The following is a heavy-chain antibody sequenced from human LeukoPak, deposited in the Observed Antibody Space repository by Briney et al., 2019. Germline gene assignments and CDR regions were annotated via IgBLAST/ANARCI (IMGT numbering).Heavy chain of an antibody. Sequence: PGGSLRLSCAASGFTFDDYAMHWVRQAPGKGLEWVSGISWNSGSIGYADSVKGRFTIFRDNAKNSLYLQMNSLRAEDTALYYCAKDFGLAAAGNYFDYWGQGTLVTVSS. J-gene: IGHJ4*02. D-gene: IGHD6-13*01. V-gene: IGHV3-9*01. CDR3: AKDFGLAAAGNYFDY. CDR1: GFTFDDYA. CDR2: ISWNSGSI.